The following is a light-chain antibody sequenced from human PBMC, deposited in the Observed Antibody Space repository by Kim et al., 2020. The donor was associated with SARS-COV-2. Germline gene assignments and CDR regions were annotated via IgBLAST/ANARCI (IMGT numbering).Light chain of an antibody. CDR1: ESTNSW. V-gene: IGKV1-5*01. CDR2: EAT. Sequence: DIQMTQSPSTLSASVGDRVTITCRASESTNSWLAWYQQKPGKGPKLLIYEATSLESGVPSRFSGSASGTEFTLTISSLQPDDFATYYCQQYDSYSHTFGQGTKVDIK. CDR3: QQYDSYSHT. J-gene: IGKJ1*01.